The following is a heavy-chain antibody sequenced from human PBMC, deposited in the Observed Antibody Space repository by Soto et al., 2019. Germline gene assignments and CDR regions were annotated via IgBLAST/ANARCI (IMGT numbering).Heavy chain of an antibody. CDR1: GFTFSSYA. Sequence: GGSLRLSCAASGFTFSSYAMSWVRQAPGKGLEWVSAISGSGGSTYYADSVKGRFTISRDNSKNTLYLQMNSLRAEDTAVYYCAKDSLGYCSGGSCPDPDAFDIWGQGTMVTVSS. J-gene: IGHJ3*02. CDR3: AKDSLGYCSGGSCPDPDAFDI. V-gene: IGHV3-23*01. CDR2: ISGSGGST. D-gene: IGHD2-15*01.